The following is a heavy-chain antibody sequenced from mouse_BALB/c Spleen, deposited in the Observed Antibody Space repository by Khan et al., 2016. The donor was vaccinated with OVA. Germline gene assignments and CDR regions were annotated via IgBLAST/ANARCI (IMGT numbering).Heavy chain of an antibody. CDR3: ALYYYGRAWFAY. Sequence: QVQLKESGPGLVAPSQSLSITCTVSGFSLTSYGVGWVRQPPGKGLEWLGVLWGDGSTNYHSALISRLSISKDNSKSHVFLTLNSLQTDDTATYYCALYYYGRAWFAYWGQGTLVTVSA. V-gene: IGHV2-3*01. D-gene: IGHD1-1*01. CDR2: LWGDGST. CDR1: GFSLTSYG. J-gene: IGHJ3*01.